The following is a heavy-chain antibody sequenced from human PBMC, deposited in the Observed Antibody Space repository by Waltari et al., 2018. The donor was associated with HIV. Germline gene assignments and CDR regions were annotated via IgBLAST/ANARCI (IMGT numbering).Heavy chain of an antibody. Sequence: QVQLQQWGAGELRPSETLSLTCAVHGGSLSDFYWNWVRQAPGQGLEWLGETNHRGGTNFNPSLKSRISISVDTSKNQISLKLASVTAADSGFYYCARDKDVYTGYRAPFDPWGPGTLVTVSS. CDR1: GGSLSDFY. CDR2: TNHRGGT. CDR3: ARDKDVYTGYRAPFDP. V-gene: IGHV4-34*01. D-gene: IGHD7-27*01. J-gene: IGHJ5*02.